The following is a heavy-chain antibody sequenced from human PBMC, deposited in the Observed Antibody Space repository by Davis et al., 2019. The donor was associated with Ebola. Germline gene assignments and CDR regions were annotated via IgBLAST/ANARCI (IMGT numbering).Heavy chain of an antibody. CDR1: GFTFSSYA. Sequence: GESLKISCAASGFTFSSYAMHWVRQAPGKGLEWVAVISYDGSNKYYADSVKGRFTISRDNSKNTLYLQMNSLRAEDTAVYYCAKAGLWELFTSWGQGTLVTVSS. D-gene: IGHD1-26*01. J-gene: IGHJ5*02. CDR3: AKAGLWELFTS. V-gene: IGHV3-30-3*01. CDR2: ISYDGSNK.